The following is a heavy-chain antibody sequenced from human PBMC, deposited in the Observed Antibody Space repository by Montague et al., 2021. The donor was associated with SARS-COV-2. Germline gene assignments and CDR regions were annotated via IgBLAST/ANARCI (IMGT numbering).Heavy chain of an antibody. CDR2: IHHSGST. CDR1: GGSFSGYY. CDR3: ARATLGITMIVVVMIANDYYLDY. J-gene: IGHJ4*02. D-gene: IGHD3-22*01. Sequence: SETLSLTCAVYGGSFSGYYWGWIRQPPGKGLEWIGEIHHSGSTNYDSSLKSRVTISVDTSKNQFSLKLRSVTAADTAVYYCARATLGITMIVVVMIANDYYLDYWGQGNLVTVSS. V-gene: IGHV4-34*01.